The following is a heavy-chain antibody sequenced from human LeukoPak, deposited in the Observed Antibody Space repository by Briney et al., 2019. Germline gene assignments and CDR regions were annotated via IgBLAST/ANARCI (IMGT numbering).Heavy chain of an antibody. V-gene: IGHV3-11*04. CDR3: ARSVLRYFNDDAFDI. J-gene: IGHJ3*02. CDR2: ISTSGRTI. CDR1: GFPFSDYY. D-gene: IGHD3-9*01. Sequence: GGSLRLSCAAYGFPFSDYYMTWIRQAPGKGLEWVSCISTSGRTIYYADSVKGRFTISRENAQNSLYLQMNSLRVEDTAVYYCARSVLRYFNDDAFDIWGQGTMVTVSS.